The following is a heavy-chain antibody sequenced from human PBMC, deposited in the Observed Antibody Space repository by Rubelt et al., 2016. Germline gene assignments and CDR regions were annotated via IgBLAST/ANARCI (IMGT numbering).Heavy chain of an antibody. CDR1: GGSISSYY. D-gene: IGHD3-22*01. Sequence: QLQLQESGPGLVKPSETLSLTCTVSGGSISSYYWSWIRQPPGKGLEWIGYIYYSGSTNYNPSLKSRVTISVDTSMNQFSVKLRSVTAADTAVYYCARALYDSSGYYQHYYYGMDGWGQGTTVTVSS. CDR3: ARALYDSSGYYQHYYYGMDG. J-gene: IGHJ6*02. V-gene: IGHV4-59*01. CDR2: IYYSGST.